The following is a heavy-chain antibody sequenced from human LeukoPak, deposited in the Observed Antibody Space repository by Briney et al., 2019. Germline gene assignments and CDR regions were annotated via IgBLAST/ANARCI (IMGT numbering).Heavy chain of an antibody. V-gene: IGHV1-2*02. Sequence: ASVKVSCKASGYTITDYYIHWVRQAPGQGLEWMGWINPNSGGTNYAQKFQGRVTMTSDTSTSTAYMELSRLRSDDTALYYCTRGSYYDSSGYSGVRLFDYWGQGTPVTVPS. CDR2: INPNSGGT. D-gene: IGHD3-22*01. CDR1: GYTITDYY. CDR3: TRGSYYDSSGYSGVRLFDY. J-gene: IGHJ4*02.